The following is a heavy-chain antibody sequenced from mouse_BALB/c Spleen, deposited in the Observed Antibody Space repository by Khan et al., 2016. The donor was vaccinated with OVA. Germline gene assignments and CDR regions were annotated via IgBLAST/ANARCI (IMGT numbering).Heavy chain of an antibody. CDR3: ASSRSYSNDAWFAY. CDR1: GYSITSDYA. CDR2: IRYSRTT. D-gene: IGHD2-12*01. J-gene: IGHJ3*01. Sequence: EVKLLESGPGLVQPSQSLSLTCTVTGYSITSDYAWNWIRQFPGNKLEWMGYIRYSRTTTYNPSRKSRIPITRDTYKNQFFLQLNYVTTEDTATYYSASSRSYSNDAWFAYWGQGTLGTVSA. V-gene: IGHV3-2*02.